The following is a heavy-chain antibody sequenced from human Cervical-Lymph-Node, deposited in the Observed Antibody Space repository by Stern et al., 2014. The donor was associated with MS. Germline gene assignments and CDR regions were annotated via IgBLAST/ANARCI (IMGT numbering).Heavy chain of an antibody. V-gene: IGHV3-33*01. CDR2: IWYDGSNT. CDR3: AREGGNTAEYFQH. CDR1: GFTFSSNG. J-gene: IGHJ1*01. D-gene: IGHD4-23*01. Sequence: QVQLVESGGGVVQPGRSLRLSCAASGFTFSSNGMHWVRQAPGKGLEWRANIWYDGSNTYYADSLKGRLTISRDHYKNTLVLQMNNLRAEDTAVDYCAREGGNTAEYFQHWGQGTLVTVSS.